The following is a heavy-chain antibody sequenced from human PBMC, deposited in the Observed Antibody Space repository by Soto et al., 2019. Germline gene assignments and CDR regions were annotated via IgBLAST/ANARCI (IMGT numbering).Heavy chain of an antibody. V-gene: IGHV1-69*02. D-gene: IGHD3-10*01. CDR3: ASRSTYYYGSGSYPYYYYGMDV. Sequence: ASVKVSCKASGGTFSSYTISWVRQAPGQGLEWMGRIIPILGIANYAQKFQGRVTITADKSTSTAYMELSSLRSEDTAVYYCASRSTYYYGSGSYPYYYYGMDVWG. CDR1: GGTFSSYT. CDR2: IIPILGIA. J-gene: IGHJ6*02.